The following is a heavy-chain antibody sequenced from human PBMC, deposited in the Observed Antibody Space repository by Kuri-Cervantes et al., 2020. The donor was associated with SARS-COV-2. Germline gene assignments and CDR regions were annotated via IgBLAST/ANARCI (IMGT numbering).Heavy chain of an antibody. V-gene: IGHV3-21*01. CDR1: GFTFSSYS. J-gene: IGHJ6*03. CDR2: ISSSSSYI. CDR3: ARGKDIVVVPAAIRYYYYYCMDV. D-gene: IGHD2-2*02. Sequence: GESLKISCAASGFTFSSYSMNWVRQAPGKGLEWVSSISSSSSYIYYADSVKGRFTISRDNAKNSLYLQMNSLRAEDTAVYYCARGKDIVVVPAAIRYYYYYCMDVWGKGTTVTVSS.